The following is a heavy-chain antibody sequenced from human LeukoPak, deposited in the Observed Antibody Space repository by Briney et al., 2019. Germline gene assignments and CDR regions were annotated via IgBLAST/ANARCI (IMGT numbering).Heavy chain of an antibody. J-gene: IGHJ4*02. Sequence: GGSLLLSGAAAGFTCRSYAMSCGRAAGGRGVEGVATLTGGGGTTYYAASGKGRFTISRDTSKNTVYLQLNSLRADDTAVYYCAKDSPLVGYTSGWSSNSFDHWGQGTLVTVSS. V-gene: IGHV3-23*01. CDR1: GFTCRSYA. CDR2: LTGGGGTT. CDR3: AKDSPLVGYTSGWSSNSFDH. D-gene: IGHD6-19*01.